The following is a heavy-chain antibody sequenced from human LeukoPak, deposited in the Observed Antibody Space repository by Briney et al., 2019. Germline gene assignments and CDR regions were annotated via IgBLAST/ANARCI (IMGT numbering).Heavy chain of an antibody. V-gene: IGHV3-21*04. CDR2: ISSSSSYI. CDR3: AKDIVVVPVAYFDY. J-gene: IGHJ4*02. CDR1: GFTLSSYS. D-gene: IGHD2-2*01. Sequence: PGGSLRLSCAASGFTLSSYSMNWVRQAPGKGLEWVSSISSSSSYIYYADSVKGRFTISRDNPKNTLYLQMNSLRAEDTAVYYCAKDIVVVPVAYFDYWGQGTLVTVSS.